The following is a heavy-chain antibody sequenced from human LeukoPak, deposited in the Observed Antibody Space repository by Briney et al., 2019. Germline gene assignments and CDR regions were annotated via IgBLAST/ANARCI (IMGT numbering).Heavy chain of an antibody. CDR1: GFTFSSYT. J-gene: IGHJ4*02. CDR3: ARSERWLQVYFDY. D-gene: IGHD5-24*01. Sequence: GGSLRLSCAASGFTFSSYTMHWVRQAPGQGLEWVAVISYDGSNKYYADSVKGRFTISRDNSKNTLYLQMNSLRAEDTAVYYCARSERWLQVYFDYWGQGTLVTVSS. CDR2: ISYDGSNK. V-gene: IGHV3-30-3*01.